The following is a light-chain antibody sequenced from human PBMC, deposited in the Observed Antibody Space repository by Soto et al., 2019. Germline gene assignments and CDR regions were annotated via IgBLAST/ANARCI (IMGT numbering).Light chain of an antibody. CDR2: AAS. J-gene: IGKJ1*01. V-gene: IGKV1-39*01. Sequence: DIQMTQSPSSLSASVGDRVTITCRASQSISNYLKWYQQKPGKAPKLQIFAASSVQSGIPSRFSGSGSGTVFTLTISMLHPDDFASYCCQQSYRPPPTFGQGTKVEIK. CDR1: QSISNY. CDR3: QQSYRPPPT.